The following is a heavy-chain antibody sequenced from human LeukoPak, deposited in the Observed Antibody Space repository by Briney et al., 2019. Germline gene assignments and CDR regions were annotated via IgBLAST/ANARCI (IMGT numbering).Heavy chain of an antibody. Sequence: PGRSLRLSCAASGFTFNSYAMHWVRQAAGKGLEWVAIISYAGSNKFYADSVKGRFAISRDNSKNTLYLQMDSLRAEDTAVYYCAKTKVGTGPDALDIWGQGTMVTVSS. CDR3: AKTKVGTGPDALDI. CDR1: GFTFNSYA. V-gene: IGHV3-30-3*02. D-gene: IGHD2-21*02. CDR2: ISYAGSNK. J-gene: IGHJ3*02.